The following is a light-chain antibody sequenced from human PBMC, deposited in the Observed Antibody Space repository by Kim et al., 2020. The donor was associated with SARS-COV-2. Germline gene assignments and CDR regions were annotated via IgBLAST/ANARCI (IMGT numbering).Light chain of an antibody. CDR1: QDIRNY. CDR2: DAS. V-gene: IGKV1-33*01. J-gene: IGKJ2*01. CDR3: QQYDNLPYT. Sequence: SAAVGDRVTITCQASQDIRNYLNWYQQKPGKAPKLLIYDASNLETGFPSRFSGSGSGTDFTFTISSLQPEDIATYYCQQYDNLPYTFGQGTKLEI.